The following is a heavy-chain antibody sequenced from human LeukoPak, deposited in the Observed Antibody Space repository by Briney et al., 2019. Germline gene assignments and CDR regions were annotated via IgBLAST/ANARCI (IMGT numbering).Heavy chain of an antibody. CDR1: GFTFSNAW. CDR2: IKRRTDGGKT. Sequence: GGSLRLSCAASGFTFSNAWMSWVRQAPGKGLEWVGRIKRRTDGGKTDYAAPVKGRFTISRDDSKNTLYLQMNSLKSEDTAVYYCTGSRWVTNDYWGQGTLVTVSS. J-gene: IGHJ4*02. V-gene: IGHV3-15*01. D-gene: IGHD6-13*01. CDR3: TGSRWVTNDY.